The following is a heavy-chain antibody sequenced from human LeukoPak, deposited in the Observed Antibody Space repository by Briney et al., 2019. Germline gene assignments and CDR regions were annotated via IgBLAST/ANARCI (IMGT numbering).Heavy chain of an antibody. Sequence: GGSLKISCKGSGYSFTSYWIGRVRQMPGKGLEWMGIIYPGDSDTRYSPSFQGQVTISADKSISTAYLQWSSLKASDTAMYYCARGTEIVVVIPYYFDYWGQGTLVTVSS. CDR3: ARGTEIVVVIPYYFDY. D-gene: IGHD3-22*01. CDR2: IYPGDSDT. J-gene: IGHJ4*02. V-gene: IGHV5-51*01. CDR1: GYSFTSYW.